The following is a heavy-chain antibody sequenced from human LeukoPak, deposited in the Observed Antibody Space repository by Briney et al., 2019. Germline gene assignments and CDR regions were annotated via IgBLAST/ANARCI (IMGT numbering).Heavy chain of an antibody. J-gene: IGHJ6*02. CDR2: IYTSGST. D-gene: IGHD2-2*01. CDR1: GGSISSYY. Sequence: SETLSLTCTVSGGSISSYYWSWIRQPAGKGLEWIGRIYTSGSTNYNPSLKSRVTMSVDTSKNQFSLKLSSVTAADTAVYYCARDFYEGNCSSTSCYYYYGMDVWGQGTTVTVSS. CDR3: ARDFYEGNCSSTSCYYYYGMDV. V-gene: IGHV4-4*07.